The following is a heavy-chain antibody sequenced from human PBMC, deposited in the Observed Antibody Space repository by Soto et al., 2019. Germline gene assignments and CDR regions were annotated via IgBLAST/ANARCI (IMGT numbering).Heavy chain of an antibody. Sequence: ASVKVSCKASGSTFTSYYMHWVRQAPGQGLEWMGIINPSGGSTSYAQKFQGRVTMTRDTSTSTVYMELSSLRSEDTAVYYCAREQVHMIVVVQGGFDHWGQGTLVTVSS. CDR1: GSTFTSYY. J-gene: IGHJ4*02. V-gene: IGHV1-46*01. CDR3: AREQVHMIVVVQGGFDH. CDR2: INPSGGST. D-gene: IGHD3-22*01.